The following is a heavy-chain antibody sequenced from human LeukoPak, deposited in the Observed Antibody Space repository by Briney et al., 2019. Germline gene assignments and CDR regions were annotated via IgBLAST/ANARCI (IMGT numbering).Heavy chain of an antibody. D-gene: IGHD2-21*02. Sequence: GGSLRLSCAASGFTFSSYSMNWVRQAPGKGLEWVSSISSSSSYIYYADSVKGRFTISRDNAKNSLYLQMNSLRAEDTAVYYCARVGGGTYCGGDCPPSSWDWYFDLWDRGTLDTVSS. CDR2: ISSSSSYI. V-gene: IGHV3-21*01. J-gene: IGHJ2*01. CDR3: ARVGGGTYCGGDCPPSSWDWYFDL. CDR1: GFTFSSYS.